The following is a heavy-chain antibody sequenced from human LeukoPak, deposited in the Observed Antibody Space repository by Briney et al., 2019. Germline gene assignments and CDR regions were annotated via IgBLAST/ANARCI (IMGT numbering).Heavy chain of an antibody. D-gene: IGHD5-12*01. CDR2: ISSSGSTI. V-gene: IGHV3-48*03. J-gene: IGHJ4*02. Sequence: GGSLRLSCAASGFTFSSYEMNWVRQAPGKGLEWVSYISSSGSTIYYADSVKGRFTISRDNSKNTVYLQMNSLAIEDTAIYYCAKNRWGSVATPDSWGQGTVVTVSS. CDR3: AKNRWGSVATPDS. CDR1: GFTFSSYE.